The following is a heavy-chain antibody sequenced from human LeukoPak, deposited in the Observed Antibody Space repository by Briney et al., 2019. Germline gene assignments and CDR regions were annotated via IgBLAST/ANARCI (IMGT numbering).Heavy chain of an antibody. Sequence: PGGSLRLSCAASGFTFSRCWMHWVRQAPGKGLVWVSRIKSDGSATNYADSVKGRFSISRDNAKKTLYLQMNSLRAEDTAVYYCASVVGGYYPPVEGFDIWGQGTMVTVSA. D-gene: IGHD3-3*01. V-gene: IGHV3-74*01. CDR3: ASVVGGYYPPVEGFDI. CDR1: GFTFSRCW. J-gene: IGHJ3*02. CDR2: IKSDGSAT.